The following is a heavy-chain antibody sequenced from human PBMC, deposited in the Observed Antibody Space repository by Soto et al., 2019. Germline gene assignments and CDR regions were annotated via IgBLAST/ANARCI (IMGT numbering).Heavy chain of an antibody. Sequence: QVQLVQFGAEVKKPGSSVKGSCKDSGDTFSSYAISWLRQAPGHGLEWMGGIIPIFGTANYAQKFQGILKITADESTSTAYMELSSLRSEATAVYYCARDLKGDGDYYCDYWGRGTLVTV. CDR1: GDTFSSYA. CDR3: ARDLKGDGDYYCDY. CDR2: IIPIFGTA. J-gene: IGHJ4*02. V-gene: IGHV1-69*01. D-gene: IGHD4-17*01.